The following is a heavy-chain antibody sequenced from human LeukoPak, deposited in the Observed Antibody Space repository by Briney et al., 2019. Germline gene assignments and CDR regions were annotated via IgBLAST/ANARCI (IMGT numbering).Heavy chain of an antibody. CDR3: ASIIAAAGRGLFDY. J-gene: IGHJ4*02. V-gene: IGHV4-34*01. CDR2: INHSGST. Sequence: SETLSLTSAVYGGSFSGYYWSWIRQPPGKGLEWIGEINHSGSTNYNPSLKSRVTISVDTSKNQFSLKLSSVTAADTAVYYCASIIAAAGRGLFDYWGQGTLVTVSS. D-gene: IGHD6-13*01. CDR1: GGSFSGYY.